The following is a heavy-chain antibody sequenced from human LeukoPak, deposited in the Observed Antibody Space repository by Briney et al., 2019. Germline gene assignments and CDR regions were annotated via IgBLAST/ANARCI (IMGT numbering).Heavy chain of an antibody. CDR1: GFTFSSYS. V-gene: IGHV3-21*01. CDR3: ARPTYYYGSGSYEIDY. D-gene: IGHD3-10*01. Sequence: GGSLRLSCAASGFTFSSYSMNWVRQAPGKGLEGVSSISSSRSYIYYADSVKGRFTISRDNAKNSLYLQMNSLRAEDTAVYYCARPTYYYGSGSYEIDYWGQGTLVTVSS. J-gene: IGHJ4*02. CDR2: ISSSRSYI.